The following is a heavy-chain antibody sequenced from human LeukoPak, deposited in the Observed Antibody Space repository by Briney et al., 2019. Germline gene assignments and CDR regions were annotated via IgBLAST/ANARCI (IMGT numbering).Heavy chain of an antibody. Sequence: SGTPSPTCPVSGGSISSFYWGWVRQPPGKGLEWIGDIYFSGSTNYNPSLKSRVTISVDTSKNQFSLKLSSVTAADTAVYYCARDRGSGSYYNPLDYYYGMDVWGQGTTVTVSS. D-gene: IGHD3-10*01. CDR2: IYFSGST. CDR1: GGSISSFY. CDR3: ARDRGSGSYYNPLDYYYGMDV. J-gene: IGHJ6*02. V-gene: IGHV4-59*01.